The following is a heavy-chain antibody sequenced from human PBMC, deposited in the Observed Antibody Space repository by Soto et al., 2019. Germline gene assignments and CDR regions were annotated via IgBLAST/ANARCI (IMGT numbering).Heavy chain of an antibody. Sequence: GASVKVSCKASGYTFSGYYLHWVRQAPGQGLEWMAWLNPNSGATNYAQKFQGRVTMTRDTSITTAYMELTSLRSDDTAVYYCARGERKSFESYPIRHWGQGTLVTVYS. CDR1: GYTFSGYY. CDR3: ARGERKSFESYPIRH. V-gene: IGHV1-2*02. J-gene: IGHJ4*02. D-gene: IGHD2-2*01. CDR2: LNPNSGAT.